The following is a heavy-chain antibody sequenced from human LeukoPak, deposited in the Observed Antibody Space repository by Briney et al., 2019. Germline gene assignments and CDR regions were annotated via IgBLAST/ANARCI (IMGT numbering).Heavy chain of an antibody. J-gene: IGHJ4*02. Sequence: GGSLRLSCAASGFSFSSYEMNWVRQAPGKGLEWISYISASGTLTHYADSVEGRFTISRDNAKNSLYLQMNSLGGEDTAVYYCARPGYSYGLVDYWGQGTLVTVSS. V-gene: IGHV3-48*03. D-gene: IGHD5-18*01. CDR1: GFSFSSYE. CDR3: ARPGYSYGLVDY. CDR2: ISASGTLT.